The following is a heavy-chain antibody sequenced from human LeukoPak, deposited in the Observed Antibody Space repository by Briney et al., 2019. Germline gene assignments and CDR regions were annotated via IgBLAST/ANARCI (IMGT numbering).Heavy chain of an antibody. Sequence: SETLSLTCTVPGGSISSYYWSWIRQPPGKGLEWIGYIYYSGSTNYNPSLKSRVTISVDTSKNQFSLRLSSVTAADTAVYYCAREARRGYSYGPFDYWGQGTLVTVSS. D-gene: IGHD5-18*01. CDR1: GGSISSYY. CDR3: AREARRGYSYGPFDY. CDR2: IYYSGST. V-gene: IGHV4-59*01. J-gene: IGHJ4*02.